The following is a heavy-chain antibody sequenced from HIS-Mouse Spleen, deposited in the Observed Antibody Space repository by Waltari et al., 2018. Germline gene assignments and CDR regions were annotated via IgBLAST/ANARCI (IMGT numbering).Heavy chain of an antibody. Sequence: QVQLVESGGGVVQPGRSLRLSCAASGFTFSSYCMHWVRQAPGKGLEWVAVISYDGSNKYYADSVKGRFTISRDNSKNTLYLQMNSLRAEDTAVYYCAKDTSGSYSDYWGQGTLVTVSS. V-gene: IGHV3-30*18. CDR1: GFTFSSYC. D-gene: IGHD1-26*01. CDR3: AKDTSGSYSDY. J-gene: IGHJ4*02. CDR2: ISYDGSNK.